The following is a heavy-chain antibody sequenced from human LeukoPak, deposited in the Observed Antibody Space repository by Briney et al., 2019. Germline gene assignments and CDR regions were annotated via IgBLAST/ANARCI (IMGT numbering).Heavy chain of an antibody. Sequence: ASVKVSCKASGYTFTSYYMHWVRQAPGQGLEWLGYISAYNGNTNYAQKVKGRITMTTDTSTSTAYMEMRSLRSDDTAVYYCARDCSGSSCYWIHWGQGTLVTVSS. CDR2: ISAYNGNT. D-gene: IGHD2-15*01. CDR3: ARDCSGSSCYWIH. CDR1: GYTFTSYY. J-gene: IGHJ4*02. V-gene: IGHV1-18*04.